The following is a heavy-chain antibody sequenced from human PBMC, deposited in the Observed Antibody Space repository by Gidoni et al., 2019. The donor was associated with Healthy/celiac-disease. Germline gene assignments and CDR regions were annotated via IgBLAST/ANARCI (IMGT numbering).Heavy chain of an antibody. Sequence: EVQLVESGGGLVKPGGSLRLSCAASGFTFSNAWMSWVRQAPGKGLEWVGRIKSKTDGGTTDYAAPVKGRFTISRDDSKNTLYLQMNSLKTEDTAVYYCTTHYDSSGYQDYWGQGTLVTVSS. CDR2: IKSKTDGGTT. CDR1: GFTFSNAW. V-gene: IGHV3-15*01. CDR3: TTHYDSSGYQDY. D-gene: IGHD3-22*01. J-gene: IGHJ4*02.